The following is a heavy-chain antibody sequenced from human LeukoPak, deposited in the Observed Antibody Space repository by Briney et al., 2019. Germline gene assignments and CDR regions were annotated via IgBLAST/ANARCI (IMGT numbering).Heavy chain of an antibody. D-gene: IGHD3/OR15-3a*01. CDR3: AKRTGYPHAFDI. Sequence: SETLSLTCTVSGGSISSYYWSWIRQPPGKGLEWIGYIYTSGSTNYNPSLKSRVSISVDTSKNQFSLKVSSVTAADTAVYYWAKRTGYPHAFDIRGQGTMVTVSS. CDR2: IYTSGST. CDR1: GGSISSYY. V-gene: IGHV4-4*09. J-gene: IGHJ3*02.